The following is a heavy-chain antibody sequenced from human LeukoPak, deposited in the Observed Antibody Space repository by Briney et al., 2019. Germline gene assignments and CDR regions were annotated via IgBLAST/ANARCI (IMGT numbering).Heavy chain of an antibody. V-gene: IGHV3-9*01. CDR3: ARGQWLVRGVYFDY. CDR1: GFTFDDYA. CDR2: ISWNSGSI. D-gene: IGHD6-19*01. Sequence: PGGSLRLSCAASGFTFDDYAMHWVRQAPGKGLEWVSGISWNSGSIGYADSVKGRFTISRDNAKNLLYLQMNSLRAEDTAVYYCARGQWLVRGVYFDYWGQGTLVSVSS. J-gene: IGHJ4*02.